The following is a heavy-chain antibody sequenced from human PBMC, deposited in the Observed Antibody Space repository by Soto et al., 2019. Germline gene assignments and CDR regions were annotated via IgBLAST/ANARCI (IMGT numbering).Heavy chain of an antibody. CDR3: ARTTAVPNTLRSRYFFDY. J-gene: IGHJ4*02. CDR2: VYYSGTT. V-gene: IGHV4-61*01. D-gene: IGHD4-17*01. CDR1: GGSVSNKTYY. Sequence: SETLPLTCSVSGGSVSNKTYYWSWIRQPPGKRLEWIGYVYYSGTTYYNPSLKSRVTISVDLSKNQFSLRLSSVTTADTALYYCARTTAVPNTLRSRYFFDYWGQGTLVTVSS.